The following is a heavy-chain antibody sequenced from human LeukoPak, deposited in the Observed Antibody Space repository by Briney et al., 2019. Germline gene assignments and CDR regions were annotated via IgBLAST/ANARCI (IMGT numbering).Heavy chain of an antibody. D-gene: IGHD1-1*01. CDR2: ISSSSSFV. Sequence: GGSLRLSCVASGFGFSKFSMNWVRQAPGKGLEWVSTISSSSSFVFYADSVKGRFSVSRDNAKNSLDLEMYSLRVDDTAVYYCTRVTAAVGTSPFDHWGQGIVVTVSP. CDR1: GFGFSKFS. V-gene: IGHV3-21*01. J-gene: IGHJ4*02. CDR3: TRVTAAVGTSPFDH.